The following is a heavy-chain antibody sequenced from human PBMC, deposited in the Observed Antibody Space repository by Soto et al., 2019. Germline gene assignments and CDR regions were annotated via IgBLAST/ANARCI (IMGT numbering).Heavy chain of an antibody. CDR3: VRDSTLAPAHYYLYMDV. J-gene: IGHJ6*03. CDR1: GFTFTNFA. CDR2: INAGNGNT. V-gene: IGHV1-3*01. Sequence: ASVKVSCKGSGFTFTNFAIHWVRQAPGQTLGWMGWINAGNGNTRYSQKFQGRVSFTRDTSANTAYMEVSSLRSDDTAVYHFVRDSTLAPAHYYLYMDVWGKGTTVTVSS.